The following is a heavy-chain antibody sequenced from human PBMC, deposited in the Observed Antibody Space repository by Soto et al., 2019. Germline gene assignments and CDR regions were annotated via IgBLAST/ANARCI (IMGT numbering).Heavy chain of an antibody. CDR3: ARFRVPAGSGAYYYYYMDV. Sequence: ASVKVSCKASGYTFTSYDINWVRQATGQGLEWMGWMNPNSGNTGYAQKFQGRVTMTRNTSISTAYMELSSLRSEDTAVYYCARFRVPAGSGAYYYYYMDVWGKGTTVTVSS. D-gene: IGHD2-2*01. J-gene: IGHJ6*03. CDR1: GYTFTSYD. V-gene: IGHV1-8*01. CDR2: MNPNSGNT.